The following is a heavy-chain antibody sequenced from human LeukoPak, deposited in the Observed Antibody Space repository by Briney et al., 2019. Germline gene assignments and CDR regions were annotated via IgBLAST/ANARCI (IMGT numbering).Heavy chain of an antibody. CDR3: ARHPGGYYYDSSGSGDAFDI. CDR2: IYPGDSDT. Sequence: GESLKISCKGSGYSFTSYWIGWVRQMPGKGLEWMGIIYPGDSDTRYSPSFQGQVTISADKSISTAYLQWSSLKASDTAMYYCARHPGGYYYDSSGSGDAFDIWGQGIMVTVSS. CDR1: GYSFTSYW. D-gene: IGHD3-22*01. J-gene: IGHJ3*02. V-gene: IGHV5-51*01.